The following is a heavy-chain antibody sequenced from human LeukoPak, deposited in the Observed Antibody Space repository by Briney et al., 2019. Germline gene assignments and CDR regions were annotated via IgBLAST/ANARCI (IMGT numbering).Heavy chain of an antibody. J-gene: IGHJ4*02. CDR3: ARQLSGWYEVSFDY. Sequence: HGESLKISCKDSGYSFTSYWIGWVRQMPGKGLEWVGIIYPGDSDTRYSPSFQGQVTISADKSISTAYLQWSSLKASDTAMYYCARQLSGWYEVSFDYWGQGTLVTVSS. V-gene: IGHV5-51*01. D-gene: IGHD6-19*01. CDR2: IYPGDSDT. CDR1: GYSFTSYW.